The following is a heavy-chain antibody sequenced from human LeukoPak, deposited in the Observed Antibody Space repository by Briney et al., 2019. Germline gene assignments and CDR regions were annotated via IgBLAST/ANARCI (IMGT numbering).Heavy chain of an antibody. D-gene: IGHD1-26*01. CDR3: ASILGGTRARGFDL. V-gene: IGHV3-48*03. Sequence: PGGSLRLSCAPSGFTFSNYEMNCVRQAPGRGVERLSYITSSGGTKYYADSVKGRFTISRDNAKNSLDLQMNRLRGEDTAVYYCASILGGTRARGFDLWGQGTLVTVSS. CDR1: GFTFSNYE. J-gene: IGHJ4*02. CDR2: ITSSGGTK.